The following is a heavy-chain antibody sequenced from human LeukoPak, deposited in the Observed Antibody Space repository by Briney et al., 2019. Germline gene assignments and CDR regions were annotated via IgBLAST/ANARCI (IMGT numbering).Heavy chain of an antibody. V-gene: IGHV1-8*03. D-gene: IGHD2-15*01. CDR3: ARHCSGGSCDYYYGMDV. CDR1: GYTFTSYD. Sequence: ASVKVSCKASGYTFTSYDINWVRQATGQGLEWMGWMNPNSGNTGYAQKFQGRVTITRNTSISTAYMELSSLRAEDTAVYYCARHCSGGSCDYYYGMDVWGQGTTVTVSS. J-gene: IGHJ6*02. CDR2: MNPNSGNT.